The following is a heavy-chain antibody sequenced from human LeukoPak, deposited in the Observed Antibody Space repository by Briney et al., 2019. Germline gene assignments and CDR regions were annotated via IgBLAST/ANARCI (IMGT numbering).Heavy chain of an antibody. V-gene: IGHV3-30*04. Sequence: GGSLRLSCAASGFTFSSYAMHWVRQAPGKGLEWVAVISYDGSNKYYADSVKGRFTISRDNSKNTLYLQMNSLRAEDTAVYYCAREEVSDYGDYEWTWGPDYWGQGTLVTVSS. CDR3: AREEVSDYGDYEWTWGPDY. J-gene: IGHJ4*02. D-gene: IGHD4-17*01. CDR2: ISYDGSNK. CDR1: GFTFSSYA.